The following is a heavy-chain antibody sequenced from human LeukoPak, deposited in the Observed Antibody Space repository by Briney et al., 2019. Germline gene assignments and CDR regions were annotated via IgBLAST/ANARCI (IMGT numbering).Heavy chain of an antibody. Sequence: GGSLTLSCPASGFTFSNFWMTWVRQAQGRGREWVAHINQDGSEEHHMDSAKARFTISRDNAKNSLSLQMKSLRAEDTAVYYCVRDFYDPNYYDILTGYDYWGQGTLVTVSS. D-gene: IGHD3-9*01. CDR2: INQDGSEE. J-gene: IGHJ4*02. V-gene: IGHV3-7*01. CDR1: GFTFSNFW. CDR3: VRDFYDPNYYDILTGYDY.